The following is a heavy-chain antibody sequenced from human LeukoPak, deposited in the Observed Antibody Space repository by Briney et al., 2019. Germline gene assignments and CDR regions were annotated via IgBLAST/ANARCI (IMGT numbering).Heavy chain of an antibody. J-gene: IGHJ4*02. D-gene: IGHD2-8*02. CDR2: IYYSGST. CDR1: GGSISSYY. Sequence: SETLSLTCTVSGGSISSYYWSWIRQPPGKGLEWIGYIYYSGSTNYNPSLKSRVTISVDTSKNQFSLKLSSVTAADTAVYYCARLSWAMGVYYWGQGTLVTVSS. V-gene: IGHV4-59*08. CDR3: ARLSWAMGVYY.